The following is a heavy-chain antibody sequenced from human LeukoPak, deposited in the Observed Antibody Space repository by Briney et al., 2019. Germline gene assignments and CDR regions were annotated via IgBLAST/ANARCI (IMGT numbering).Heavy chain of an antibody. CDR2: INSDGSST. V-gene: IGHV3-74*01. D-gene: IGHD2-21*02. Sequence: PGGSLRLSCVASGFTFSDYWIHWVRQAPGKGLVWVSRINSDGSSTNYADSVKGRFTISRDNAKNTLYLQMNSLRAEDTAVYYCAKEYCGGDCYYGLDYWGQGTLVTASS. CDR1: GFTFSDYW. J-gene: IGHJ4*02. CDR3: AKEYCGGDCYYGLDY.